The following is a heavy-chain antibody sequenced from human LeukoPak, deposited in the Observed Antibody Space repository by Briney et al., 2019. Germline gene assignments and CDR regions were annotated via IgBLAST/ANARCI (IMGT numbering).Heavy chain of an antibody. V-gene: IGHV3-66*04. CDR3: ARPTSGNKGGYNWRFDY. CDR2: IYSGGST. J-gene: IGHJ4*02. Sequence: PGGSLRLSCAASEFSVGSNYMTWVRQAPGKGLEWVSLIYSGGSTYYADSVKGRFTISRDNAKNSLYLQMNSLRAEDTAVYYCARPTSGNKGGYNWRFDYWGQGTLVTVSS. D-gene: IGHD5-24*01. CDR1: EFSVGSNY.